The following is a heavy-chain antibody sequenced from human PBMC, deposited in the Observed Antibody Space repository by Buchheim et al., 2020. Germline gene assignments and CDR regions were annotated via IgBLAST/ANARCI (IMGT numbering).Heavy chain of an antibody. D-gene: IGHD4-23*01. CDR3: TRAVVETYFDS. J-gene: IGHJ4*02. CDR1: GFSFSSYW. V-gene: IGHV3-74*03. CDR2: VNNDGSSA. Sequence: EVKLVESGGGYVLRGGSLSLSCEASGFSFSSYWMHWVRQVPGKGLEWVSHVNNDGSSATYADSVKGRFNISRDNARNILYLQMNSLRAEDTAVYYCTRAVVETYFDSWGQGTL.